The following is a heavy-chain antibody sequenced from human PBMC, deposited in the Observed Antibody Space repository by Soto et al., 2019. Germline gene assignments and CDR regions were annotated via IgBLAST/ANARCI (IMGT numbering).Heavy chain of an antibody. J-gene: IGHJ4*02. CDR1: GFTFSSYS. CDR3: AREGLPAPLTYGY. Sequence: PGGSLRLSCAASGFTFSSYSMNWVRQAPGKGLEWVSSISSSSSYIYYADSVKGRFTISRDNAKNSLYLQMNSLRAEDTAVYYCAREGLPAPLTYGYWGQGTLVTVSS. CDR2: ISSSSSYI. D-gene: IGHD2-2*01. V-gene: IGHV3-21*01.